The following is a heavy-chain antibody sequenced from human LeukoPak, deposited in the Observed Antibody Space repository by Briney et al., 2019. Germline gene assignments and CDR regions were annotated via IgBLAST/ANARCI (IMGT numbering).Heavy chain of an antibody. CDR3: ARNKRTALGDY. CDR2: ITPNNGYA. J-gene: IGHJ4*02. Sequence: ASVKVSCKASGYAFSNSGISWVRQAPGQGLEWMGWITPNNGYAHYAQKLQGRVTMTTDTFTSTVYMELRSLRSDDTAVYYCARNKRTALGDYWGQGTLVTVSS. CDR1: GYAFSNSG. V-gene: IGHV1-18*01. D-gene: IGHD1/OR15-1a*01.